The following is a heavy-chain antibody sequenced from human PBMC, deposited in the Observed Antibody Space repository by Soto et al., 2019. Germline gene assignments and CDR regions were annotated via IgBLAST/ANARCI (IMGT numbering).Heavy chain of an antibody. CDR1: GYTIISYA. V-gene: IGHV1-3*01. D-gene: IGHD1-26*01. CDR3: ASERTAIPYSRSHSRP. CDR2: INAGNGNT. J-gene: IGHJ5*02. Sequence: SVRVSGKDSGYTIISYAIQWVRQAHGQRLEWMGWINAGNGNTKYSQKFQGRVTITRDTSASTAYMELSSLSSEDTAVYYCASERTAIPYSRSHSRPRRQPPLLTVSS.